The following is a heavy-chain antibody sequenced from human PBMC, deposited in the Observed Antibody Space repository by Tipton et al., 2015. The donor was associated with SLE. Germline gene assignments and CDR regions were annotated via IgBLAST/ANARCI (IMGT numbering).Heavy chain of an antibody. CDR3: ARDLILQQLDS. D-gene: IGHD6-13*01. V-gene: IGHV3-30*04. CDR1: GFTFSTYA. J-gene: IGHJ5*01. Sequence: GSLRLSCAASGFTFSTYAMHWVRQAPGKGLEWVALISYDGSNKYYADSVKGRFTISRDNSKNTVCLQMNSLRGEDTAVYYCARDLILQQLDSWGQGTLVTVSS. CDR2: ISYDGSNK.